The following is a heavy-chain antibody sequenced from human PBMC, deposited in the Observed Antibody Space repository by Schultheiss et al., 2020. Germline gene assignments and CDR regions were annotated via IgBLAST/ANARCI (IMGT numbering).Heavy chain of an antibody. CDR2: IKTKSESGTT. Sequence: GGSLRLSCAASGFTFSDYYMSWIRQVPGKGLEWVGRIKTKSESGTTDYAAPVKGRFIISRDDSKDTLYLQMNSLKTEDTAVYYCATGSVEGYWGQGTLVTVSS. J-gene: IGHJ4*02. V-gene: IGHV3-15*05. CDR3: ATGSVEGY. CDR1: GFTFSDYY. D-gene: IGHD5-24*01.